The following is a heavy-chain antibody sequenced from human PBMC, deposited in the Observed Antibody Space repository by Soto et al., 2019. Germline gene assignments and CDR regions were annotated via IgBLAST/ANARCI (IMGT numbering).Heavy chain of an antibody. CDR2: IYYSGST. CDR1: GGSISSYY. V-gene: IGHV4-59*01. Sequence: SETLSLTCTVSGGSISSYYWSWIRQPPGKGLEWIGYIYYSGSTNYNLSLKSRVTISVDTSKNQFSLKLSSVTAADTAVYYCARGLRVAAADWFDPWGQGTLVTVSS. J-gene: IGHJ5*02. CDR3: ARGLRVAAADWFDP. D-gene: IGHD6-13*01.